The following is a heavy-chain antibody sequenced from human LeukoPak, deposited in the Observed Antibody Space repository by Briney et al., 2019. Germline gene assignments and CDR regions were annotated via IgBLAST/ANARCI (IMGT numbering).Heavy chain of an antibody. CDR1: GGSISSYY. CDR3: ARTEIAAAGSFDY. V-gene: IGHV4-59*01. Sequence: SETLSLTCTVSGGSISSYYWSWIRQPPGKGLEWIGYIYYGGSTNYNPSLKSRVTISVDTSKNQFSLKLSSVTAADTAVYYCARTEIAAAGSFDYWGQGTLVTVSS. D-gene: IGHD6-13*01. CDR2: IYYGGST. J-gene: IGHJ4*02.